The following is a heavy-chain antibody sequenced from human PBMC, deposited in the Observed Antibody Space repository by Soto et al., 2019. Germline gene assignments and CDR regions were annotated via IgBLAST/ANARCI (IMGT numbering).Heavy chain of an antibody. CDR2: INHSGST. V-gene: IGHV4-34*01. Sequence: QVQLQQWGAGLLKPSETLSLTCAVYGGSFSGYYWSWIRQPPGKGLEWIGEINHSGSTNYNPSLKSRVTISVDTSKNQFSLKLSSVTAADTAVYYCASVRVRWYSSSWVDYWGQGTLVTVSS. D-gene: IGHD6-13*01. CDR1: GGSFSGYY. CDR3: ASVRVRWYSSSWVDY. J-gene: IGHJ4*02.